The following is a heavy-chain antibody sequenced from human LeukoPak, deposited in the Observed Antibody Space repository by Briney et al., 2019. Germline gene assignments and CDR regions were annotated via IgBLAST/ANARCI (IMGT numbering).Heavy chain of an antibody. CDR1: GYTFTGYY. CDR2: INPNSGGT. J-gene: IGHJ5*02. CDR3: ARAQGYCSGGSCYEWFDP. V-gene: IGHV1-2*06. Sequence: ASVKVSCKASGYTFTGYYMHWVRQAPGQGLEWMGRINPNSGGTNYAQKLQGRVTMTRDTSISTAYMELSRLRSDDTAVYYCARAQGYCSGGSCYEWFDPWGQGTLVTVSS. D-gene: IGHD2-15*01.